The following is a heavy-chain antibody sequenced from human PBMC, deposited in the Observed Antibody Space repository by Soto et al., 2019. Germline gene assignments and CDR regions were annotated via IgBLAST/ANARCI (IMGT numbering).Heavy chain of an antibody. V-gene: IGHV1-69*01. CDR1: GGTFSKYA. D-gene: IGHD6-6*01. CDR3: ARPLRDSNSGYGMDV. J-gene: IGHJ6*02. CDR2: TIPMFGTP. Sequence: QVQLVQSGAEMQQPGASVSVSCKASGGTFSKYAFSWLRQAPGQGLEWLGGTIPMFGTPNYEPTVQGRVAISADESTATVYMQLSRLSSEDTDVYFCARPLRDSNSGYGMDVWGQGTTVTVSS.